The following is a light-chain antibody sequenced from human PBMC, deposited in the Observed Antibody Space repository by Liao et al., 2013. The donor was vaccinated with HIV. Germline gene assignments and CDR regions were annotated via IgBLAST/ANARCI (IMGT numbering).Light chain of an antibody. Sequence: SYELAQPPSVSVSPGQTASITCSGDKLGDKYASWYQQKPGQSPVLVIYDDTKRPSGIPGRFSGSNSGNTATLTISGTQAMDEADYFCQVWDTSTSFVFGSGTKVTVL. V-gene: IGLV3-1*01. CDR1: KLGDKY. CDR3: QVWDTSTSFV. CDR2: DDT. J-gene: IGLJ1*01.